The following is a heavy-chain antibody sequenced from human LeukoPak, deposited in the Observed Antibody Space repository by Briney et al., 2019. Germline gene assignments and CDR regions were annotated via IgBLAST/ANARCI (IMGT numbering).Heavy chain of an antibody. V-gene: IGHV1-2*02. J-gene: IGHJ4*02. CDR1: GYTFTGYY. Sequence: ASVKVSCKASGYTFTGYYMHWVRQAPGQGLEWMGWINPNSGGTNYAQKFQGRVTMTRDTSISTAYMELSRLRSGDTAVYYCARGPAPRNIVVVPAANFDYWGQGTLVTVSS. D-gene: IGHD2-2*01. CDR3: ARGPAPRNIVVVPAANFDY. CDR2: INPNSGGT.